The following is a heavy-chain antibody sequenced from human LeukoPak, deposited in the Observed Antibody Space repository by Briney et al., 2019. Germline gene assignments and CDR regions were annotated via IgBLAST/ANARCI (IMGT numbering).Heavy chain of an antibody. CDR2: IIPIFGTA. CDR3: ARASTSYYYDSSGTRFDY. V-gene: IGHV1-69*13. J-gene: IGHJ4*02. D-gene: IGHD3-22*01. CDR1: GGTFSSYA. Sequence: SVKVSCKASGGTFSSYAISWVRQAPGQGLEWMGGIIPIFGTANYAQKFQGRVTITADESTSTAYMELSSLRSEDTAVYYCARASTSYYYDSSGTRFDYWGQGTLVTVSS.